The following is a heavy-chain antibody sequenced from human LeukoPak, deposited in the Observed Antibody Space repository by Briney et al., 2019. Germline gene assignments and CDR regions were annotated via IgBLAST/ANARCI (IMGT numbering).Heavy chain of an antibody. Sequence: SETLSLTCAVSGGSISSGGYSWNWIRQPPGKGLEWIGYIYYSGSTYYNPSLKSRVTIFLDSSQNHFSLRLSSVAATDTAVYYCARGRAGRLSASNWFDPWGHGTLVTVSS. CDR3: ARGRAGRLSASNWFDP. V-gene: IGHV4-30-4*07. CDR2: IYYSGST. CDR1: GGSISSGGYS. J-gene: IGHJ5*02. D-gene: IGHD6-19*01.